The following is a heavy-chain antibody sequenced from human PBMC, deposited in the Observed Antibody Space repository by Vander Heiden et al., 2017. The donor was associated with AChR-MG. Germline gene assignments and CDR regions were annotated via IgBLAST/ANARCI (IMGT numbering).Heavy chain of an antibody. D-gene: IGHD1-26*01. CDR3: ARSSGSYQGGYFQH. J-gene: IGHJ1*01. Sequence: QVQLVESGGGVVQPGRSLRLSCAASGFTFSSYAMHWVRQAPGKGLEWVAVISYDGSNKYYADSVKGRFTISRDNSKNTLYLQMNSLRAEDTAVYYCARSSGSYQGGYFQHWGQGTLVTVSS. V-gene: IGHV3-30-3*01. CDR1: GFTFSSYA. CDR2: ISYDGSNK.